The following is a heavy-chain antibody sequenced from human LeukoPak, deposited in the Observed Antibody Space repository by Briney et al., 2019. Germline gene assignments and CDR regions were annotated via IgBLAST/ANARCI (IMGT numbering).Heavy chain of an antibody. V-gene: IGHV4-59*01. J-gene: IGHJ3*02. CDR2: IYYSGST. Sequence: SETLSLTCTLSGDSISSYYWSWIRQPPGKGLEWIGYIYYSGSTNYNPSLKSRVTISVDTSKNQFSLKLSSVTAADTAVYYCARGDYDSSGHDAFDIWGQGTMVTVSS. CDR1: GDSISSYY. D-gene: IGHD3-22*01. CDR3: ARGDYDSSGHDAFDI.